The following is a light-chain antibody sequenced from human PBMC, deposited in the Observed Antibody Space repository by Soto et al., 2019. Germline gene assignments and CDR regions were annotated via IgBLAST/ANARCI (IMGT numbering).Light chain of an antibody. CDR3: QQYGSSQT. CDR2: GAS. J-gene: IGKJ1*01. V-gene: IGKV3-20*01. CDR1: QSVSSN. Sequence: EIVMTQSPATLSVSPGERATLSCRASQSVSSNLAWYQQKPGQTPRLLLYGASSRATGIPDRFSGSGSGTDFTLTISRLEPEDFAVYYCQQYGSSQTFGQGTKGEIK.